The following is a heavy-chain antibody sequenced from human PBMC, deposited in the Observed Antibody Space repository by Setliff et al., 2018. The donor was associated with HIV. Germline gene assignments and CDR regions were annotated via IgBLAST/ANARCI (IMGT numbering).Heavy chain of an antibody. CDR1: GSTLSSYA. CDR3: ASSTITIFGVVPYYFDY. V-gene: IGHV1-3*01. Sequence: GASVKVSCKASGSTLSSYAFHWVRQAPGQRLEWMGWINAGNGKTKYSQKFQSRVTITRDTSASTAYMELHSLRSEDTAIYYCASSTITIFGVVPYYFDYWGQGTLVTVS. D-gene: IGHD3-3*01. J-gene: IGHJ4*02. CDR2: INAGNGKT.